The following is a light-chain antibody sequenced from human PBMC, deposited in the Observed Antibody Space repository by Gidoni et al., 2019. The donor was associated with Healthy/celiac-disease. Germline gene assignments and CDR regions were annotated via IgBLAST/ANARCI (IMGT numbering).Light chain of an antibody. CDR3: QQRSNWPRGT. V-gene: IGKV3-11*01. CDR2: DAS. Sequence: EIVLTQSPATLSLSPGEGATLSCPSSQSITNNLAWYQQKPGQPPRLLIFDASTRAPGVPARFSASGSGTDFTLTISSLDLEDFAIYYCQQRSNWPRGTFGGGTKLEIK. J-gene: IGKJ4*01. CDR1: QSITNN.